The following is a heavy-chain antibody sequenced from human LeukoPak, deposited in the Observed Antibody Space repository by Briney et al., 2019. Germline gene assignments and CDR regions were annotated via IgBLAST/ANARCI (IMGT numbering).Heavy chain of an antibody. CDR2: IYYSGNT. D-gene: IGHD3-10*01. Sequence: SETLSLTCTVSGGSISSSSYYWGWIRQPPGKGLEWIGSIYYSGNTYYNPSLKSRVTLSVDTSKTQFSLKLSSVTAADTAVYYCASFYYYGSGSPRDFDYWGQGTLVTVSS. CDR3: ASFYYYGSGSPRDFDY. V-gene: IGHV4-39*07. J-gene: IGHJ4*02. CDR1: GGSISSSSYY.